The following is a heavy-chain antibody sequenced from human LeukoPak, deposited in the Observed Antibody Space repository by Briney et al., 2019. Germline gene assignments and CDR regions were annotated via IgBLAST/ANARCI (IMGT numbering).Heavy chain of an antibody. J-gene: IGHJ4*02. CDR3: ARGLGIQLWTTISDYFDY. D-gene: IGHD5-18*01. CDR1: GGSFGGYY. V-gene: IGHV4-34*01. Sequence: SEPLSLTCAVYGGSFGGYYWSWIRQPPGKGLEWIGEINHSGSTNYNPSLKSRVTISVDTSKNQFSLKLSSVTAADTAVYYCARGLGIQLWTTISDYFDYWGQGTLVTVSS. CDR2: INHSGST.